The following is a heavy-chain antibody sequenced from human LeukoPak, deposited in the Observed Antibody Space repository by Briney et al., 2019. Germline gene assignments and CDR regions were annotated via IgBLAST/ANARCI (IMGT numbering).Heavy chain of an antibody. D-gene: IGHD3-3*01. CDR3: ARNYDFWSGSYYFDY. CDR2: IYYSGST. J-gene: IGHJ4*02. V-gene: IGHV4-30-4*01. Sequence: SETLSLTCTVSGGSITDYHWSWIRQPPGKGLEWIGYIYYSGSTYYNPSLKSRVTISVDTSKNQFSLKLSSVTAADTAVYYCARNYDFWSGSYYFDYWGQGTLVTVSS. CDR1: GGSITDYH.